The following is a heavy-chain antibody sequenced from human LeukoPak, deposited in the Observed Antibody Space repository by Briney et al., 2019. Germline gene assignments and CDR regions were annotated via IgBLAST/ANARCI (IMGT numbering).Heavy chain of an antibody. Sequence: SETLSLTCTVSGGSISSGSYYWSWIWQPAGKGLEWIGRIYTSGSTNYNPSLKSRVTISVDTSKNQFSLKLSSVTAADTAVYYCARRRDYMDVWGKGTTVTVSS. J-gene: IGHJ6*03. CDR2: IYTSGST. V-gene: IGHV4-61*02. CDR3: ARRRDYMDV. CDR1: GGSISSGSYY.